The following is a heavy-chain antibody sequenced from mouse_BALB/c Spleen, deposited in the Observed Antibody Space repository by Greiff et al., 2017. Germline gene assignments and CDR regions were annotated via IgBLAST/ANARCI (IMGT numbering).Heavy chain of an antibody. D-gene: IGHD2-2*01. CDR1: GYSITSGYY. V-gene: IGHV3-6*02. J-gene: IGHJ3*01. Sequence: VQLKESGPGLVKPSQSLSLTCSVTGYSITSGYYWNWIRQFPGNKLEWMGYISYDGSNNYNPSLKNRISITRDTSKNQFFLKLNSVTTEDTATYYCARDRDGYEAWFAYWGQGTLVTVSA. CDR3: ARDRDGYEAWFAY. CDR2: ISYDGSN.